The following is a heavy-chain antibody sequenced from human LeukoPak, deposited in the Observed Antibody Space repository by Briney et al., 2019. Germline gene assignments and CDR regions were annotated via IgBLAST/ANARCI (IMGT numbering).Heavy chain of an antibody. Sequence: GGSLRLSCAASGFTFSSYAMSWVRQAPGKGLEWVSVISGSGGSTYYADSVKGRFTISRDNSKNTLYLQMNSLRDEDTAVYYCARSHGDFYYFDYWGQGTLVTVSS. D-gene: IGHD4-17*01. CDR3: ARSHGDFYYFDY. J-gene: IGHJ4*02. CDR2: ISGSGGST. V-gene: IGHV3-23*01. CDR1: GFTFSSYA.